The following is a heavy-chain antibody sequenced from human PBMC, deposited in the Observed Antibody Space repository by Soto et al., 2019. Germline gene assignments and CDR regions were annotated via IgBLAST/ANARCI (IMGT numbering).Heavy chain of an antibody. CDR3: TTDRGHMYDFDY. J-gene: IGHJ4*02. CDR1: GFTFDNAW. CDR2: IKSKTDGGTA. Sequence: EVQLVESGGGLVKPGGSLRLSCAASGFTFDNAWMRWVRQAPGKGLEWVGRIKSKTDGGTADYAAPVKGRFTISRDDSKNTLCLQMNSLKTEDTAVYYCTTDRGHMYDFDYWGQGTLVPVSS. D-gene: IGHD3-10*01. V-gene: IGHV3-15*01.